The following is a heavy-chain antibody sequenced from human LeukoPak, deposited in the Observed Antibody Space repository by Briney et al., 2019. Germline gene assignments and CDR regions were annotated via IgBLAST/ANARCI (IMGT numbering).Heavy chain of an antibody. J-gene: IGHJ5*02. V-gene: IGHV3-30-3*01. D-gene: IGHD3-9*01. Sequence: PGRSLRLSCAASGFTFSSYAMHWVRQAPGKGLEWVAVISYDGSNKYYADSVKSRFTISRDNSKNTLYLQMNSLRAEDTAVYYCARGGEYYDILTGYYNLGWFDPWGQGTLVTVSS. CDR1: GFTFSSYA. CDR2: ISYDGSNK. CDR3: ARGGEYYDILTGYYNLGWFDP.